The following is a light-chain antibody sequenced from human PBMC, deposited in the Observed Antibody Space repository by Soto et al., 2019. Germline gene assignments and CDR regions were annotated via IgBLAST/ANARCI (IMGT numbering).Light chain of an antibody. J-gene: IGKJ5*01. CDR2: GAS. Sequence: EVGVTKSPATVSVSPGERATLSCRAGQNIHTNLAWYQQKPGQAPRLLFYGASTGATGLPARFSGSGPGTEFTLTINSLQAEDCAVYYCQQYYNRPRTFGQGTRLEIK. CDR3: QQYYNRPRT. CDR1: QNIHTN. V-gene: IGKV3-15*01.